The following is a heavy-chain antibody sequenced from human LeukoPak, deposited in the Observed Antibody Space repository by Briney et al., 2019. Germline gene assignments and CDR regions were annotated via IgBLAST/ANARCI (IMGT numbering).Heavy chain of an antibody. V-gene: IGHV3-21*01. J-gene: IGHJ4*02. D-gene: IGHD3-10*01. CDR2: ISSGSSHI. CDR3: ARLFGSGFGKYYFDY. Sequence: GGSLRLSCAASGFTFSSYAMEWVRQAPGKGLEWVSSISSGSSHIYYADSVKGRFAISRDDAKKSLSLQMNSLTADDTAVYYCARLFGSGFGKYYFDYWGQGTLVTVSS. CDR1: GFTFSSYA.